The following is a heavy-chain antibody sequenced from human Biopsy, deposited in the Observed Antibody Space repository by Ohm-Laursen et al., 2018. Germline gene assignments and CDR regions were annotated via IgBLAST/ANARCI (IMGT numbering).Heavy chain of an antibody. D-gene: IGHD3-3*01. J-gene: IGHJ5*02. CDR1: GYTFTNYG. CDR3: ARDRTPYYDFWSGKSFDNWFDP. CDR2: INAYNGNT. V-gene: IGHV1-18*01. Sequence: GSSVKVSCKPSGYTFTNYGISWVRQAPGQGLEWMGWINAYNGNTNYAQKLQGRVTMTTDTSTSTAYMELRSLRSDDTALYYCARDRTPYYDFWSGKSFDNWFDPWGQGTLVTVSS.